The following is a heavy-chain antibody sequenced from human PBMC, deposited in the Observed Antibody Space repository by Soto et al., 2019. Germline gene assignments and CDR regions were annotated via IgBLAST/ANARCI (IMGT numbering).Heavy chain of an antibody. Sequence: GGSLRLSCAASGFTFSTYAMSWVRQAPGKGLQWVSTISGSASSKYYADSVKGRFTISRDNSKHTLYLQMNSLRAEDTAVYYCAKDLPLYEYVWACYGYEAFDMWGQGTMVTVSS. D-gene: IGHD3-16*01. J-gene: IGHJ3*02. V-gene: IGHV3-23*01. CDR1: GFTFSTYA. CDR2: ISGSASSK. CDR3: AKDLPLYEYVWACYGYEAFDM.